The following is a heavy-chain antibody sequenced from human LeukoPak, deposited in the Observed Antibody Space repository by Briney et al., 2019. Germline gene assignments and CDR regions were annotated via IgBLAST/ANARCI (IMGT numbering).Heavy chain of an antibody. D-gene: IGHD3-10*01. Sequence: ASEKVSCKASGYTFRDHHMHWVRQAPGQGLEWMGKITPIDGSTTYAQKFQDRVTMTRDTSTSTVYMELNGLSSEDTAVYYCARDTYGSGYWGQGTLVTVSS. J-gene: IGHJ4*02. CDR1: GYTFRDHH. CDR2: ITPIDGST. V-gene: IGHV1-46*01. CDR3: ARDTYGSGY.